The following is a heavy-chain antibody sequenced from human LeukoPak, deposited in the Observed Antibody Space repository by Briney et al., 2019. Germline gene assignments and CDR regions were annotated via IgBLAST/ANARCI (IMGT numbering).Heavy chain of an antibody. CDR2: IYYSGST. Sequence: SETLSLTCTVSGGSISSYYWSWVRQPPGKGLEWIGYIYYSGSTNYNRSLKSRVTISVDTSKNQFSLKLSSVTAADTAVYYCARERINGYYYYMALWGKGTTVTVSS. J-gene: IGHJ6*03. D-gene: IGHD2-8*01. V-gene: IGHV4-59*01. CDR1: GGSISSYY. CDR3: ARERINGYYYYMAL.